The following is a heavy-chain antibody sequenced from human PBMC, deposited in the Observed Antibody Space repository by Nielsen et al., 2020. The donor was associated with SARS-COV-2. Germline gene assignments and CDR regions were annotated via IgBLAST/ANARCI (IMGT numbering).Heavy chain of an antibody. D-gene: IGHD3-16*01. Sequence: GESLKISCAASGFTFSSYSMNWVRQAPGKGLEWVSSISSSSSYIYYADSVKGRFTISRDNAKNSLYLQMNSLRAEDTAVYYCARGGEIMITFGGLMDVWGKGTTVTVSS. CDR1: GFTFSSYS. CDR3: ARGGEIMITFGGLMDV. CDR2: ISSSSSYI. J-gene: IGHJ6*03. V-gene: IGHV3-21*01.